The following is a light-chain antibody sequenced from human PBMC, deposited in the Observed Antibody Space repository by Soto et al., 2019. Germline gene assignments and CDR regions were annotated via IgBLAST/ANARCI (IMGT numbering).Light chain of an antibody. Sequence: QSVLTQPPSVSGAPGQRVTISCTGSRSNIGAGYDVHWYQQLPGTAPKLLIYGNSNRPSGVPDRFSGSKSGTSASLAITGLHAEHDADYYSQSYASSLSGWVFGGGTKLTVL. J-gene: IGLJ3*02. CDR3: QSYASSLSGWV. CDR1: RSNIGAGYD. V-gene: IGLV1-40*01. CDR2: GNS.